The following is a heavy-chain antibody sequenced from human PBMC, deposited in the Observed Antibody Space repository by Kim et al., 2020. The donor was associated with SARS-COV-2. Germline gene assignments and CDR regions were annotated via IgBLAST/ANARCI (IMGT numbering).Heavy chain of an antibody. CDR3: ASGGVVVVITNFDFDY. V-gene: IGHV1-69*01. Sequence: KFQGRVTITADESTSTAYMELSSLRSEDTAVYYCASGGVVVVITNFDFDYWGQGTLVTVSS. D-gene: IGHD3-22*01. J-gene: IGHJ4*02.